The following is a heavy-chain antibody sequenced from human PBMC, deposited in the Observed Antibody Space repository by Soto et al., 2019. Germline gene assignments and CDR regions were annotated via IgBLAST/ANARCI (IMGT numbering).Heavy chain of an antibody. V-gene: IGHV2-5*01. Sequence: SGPTLVNPTQTLTLTCIFSGFSLRTSGVGVGWIRQPPGKALEWLGFIYWNDDKRYSPSLKSRLTITKDTSKNQVVLTMTNMDPVDTATYYCAKSGSSGWYGWFDPWGQGSLVTVSS. CDR2: IYWNDDK. J-gene: IGHJ5*02. CDR3: AKSGSSGWYGWFDP. D-gene: IGHD6-19*01. CDR1: GFSLRTSGVG.